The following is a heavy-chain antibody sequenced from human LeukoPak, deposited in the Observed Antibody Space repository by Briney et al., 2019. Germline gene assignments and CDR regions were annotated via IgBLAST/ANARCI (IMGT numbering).Heavy chain of an antibody. J-gene: IGHJ4*02. CDR2: IIPIFGSA. V-gene: IGHV1-69*01. D-gene: IGHD3-22*01. CDR3: ANGYYDSSGYYSIDY. Sequence: SVKVSCKASGGTFSSYAISWVRQAPGQGLEWMGGIIPIFGSANYAQNFQGRVTITADESTTTAYMELSSLRSEDTAVYYCANGYYDSSGYYSIDYWGQGTLVTVSS. CDR1: GGTFSSYA.